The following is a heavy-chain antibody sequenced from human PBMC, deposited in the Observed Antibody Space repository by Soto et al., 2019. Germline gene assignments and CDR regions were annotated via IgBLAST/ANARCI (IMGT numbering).Heavy chain of an antibody. V-gene: IGHV1-58*01. D-gene: IGHD3-22*01. CDR2: IVVGSGNT. Sequence: SVKVSCKASGFTFTSSAVQWVRQARGQRLEWIGWIVVGSGNTNYAQKFQERVTITRDMSTSTAYMELSSLRSEDTAVYYCAASHDSSGYNDYWGQGTLVTVSS. CDR3: AASHDSSGYNDY. J-gene: IGHJ4*02. CDR1: GFTFTSSA.